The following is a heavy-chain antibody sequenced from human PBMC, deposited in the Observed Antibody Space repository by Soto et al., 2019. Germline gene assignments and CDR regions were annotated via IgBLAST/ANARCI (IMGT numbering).Heavy chain of an antibody. CDR3: ARVPQYYDSSGYGY. Sequence: EVQLVESGGGLVQPGGSLRLSCAASGFTFSSYSMNWVRQAPGKGLEWVSYISSRSSTIYYADSVKGRFTISRDNAKNSLYLQMNSLRDEDTAVYYCARVPQYYDSSGYGYWGQGTLVTVSS. J-gene: IGHJ4*02. D-gene: IGHD3-22*01. CDR2: ISSRSSTI. V-gene: IGHV3-48*02. CDR1: GFTFSSYS.